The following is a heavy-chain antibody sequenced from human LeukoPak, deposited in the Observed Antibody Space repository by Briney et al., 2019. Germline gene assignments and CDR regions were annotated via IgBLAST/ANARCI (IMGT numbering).Heavy chain of an antibody. CDR1: GGSISSGGYY. CDR2: IYYSGST. D-gene: IGHD5-12*01. J-gene: IGHJ4*02. CDR3: ARVGSGFFDY. V-gene: IGHV4-31*03. Sequence: SEALSLTCTVSGGSISSGGYYWSWIRQHPGKGLEWIGYIYYSGSTYYNPSLKSRVTISVDTSKNQFSLKLSSVTAADTAVFYCARVGSGFFDYWGQGTLVTVSS.